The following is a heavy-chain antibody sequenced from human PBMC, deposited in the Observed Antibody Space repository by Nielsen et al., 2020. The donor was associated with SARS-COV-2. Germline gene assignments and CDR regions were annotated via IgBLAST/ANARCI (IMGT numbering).Heavy chain of an antibody. CDR3: AITPFTYYYDSSGYRDFDY. D-gene: IGHD3-22*01. Sequence: ASVKVSCKASGYTFTSYYMHWVRQAPGQGLEWMGIINPNSGGTNYAQKFQGRVTMTRDTSISTAYMELSRLRSDDTAVYYCAITPFTYYYDSSGYRDFDYWGQGTLVTVSS. V-gene: IGHV1-2*02. CDR2: INPNSGGT. CDR1: GYTFTSYY. J-gene: IGHJ4*02.